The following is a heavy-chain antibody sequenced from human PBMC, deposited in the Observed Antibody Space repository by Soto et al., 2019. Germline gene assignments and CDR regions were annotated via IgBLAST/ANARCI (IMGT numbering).Heavy chain of an antibody. CDR1: GFTFSSYS. CDR2: ISSSSSYI. J-gene: IGHJ6*02. D-gene: IGHD5-12*01. CDR3: AKTRGYSGYKWYYYYYYGMDV. V-gene: IGHV3-21*01. Sequence: LGGSLRLSCAASGFTFSSYSMNWVRQAPGKGLEWVSSISSSSSYIYYADSVKGRFPTSKDNPKNSLFLKINSRRAEDTAVFSCAKTRGYSGYKWYYYYYYGMDVGGQGTTVTVSS.